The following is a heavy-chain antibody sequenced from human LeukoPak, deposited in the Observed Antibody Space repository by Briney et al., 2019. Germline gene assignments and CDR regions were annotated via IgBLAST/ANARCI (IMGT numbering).Heavy chain of an antibody. CDR1: GGSISSSSYY. CDR2: IYYSGST. J-gene: IGHJ4*02. D-gene: IGHD3-22*01. Sequence: SETLSLTCTVSGGSISSSSYYWGWIRQPPGKGLEWIGSIYYSGSTYYNPSLKSRVTISVDRSKNQFSLKLSSVTAADTAVYYCARVKIFYYDTFSPDYWGQGTLVTVSS. V-gene: IGHV4-39*07. CDR3: ARVKIFYYDTFSPDY.